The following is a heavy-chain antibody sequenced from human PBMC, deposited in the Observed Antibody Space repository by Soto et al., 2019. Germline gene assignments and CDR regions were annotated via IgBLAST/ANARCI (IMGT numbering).Heavy chain of an antibody. CDR1: EFSFNNYA. V-gene: IGHV3-30-3*01. Sequence: QVHLVESGGGVVRPGTSLRVSCSASEFSFNNYAVHWVRQAPGEGLEWVALISSDGNNKYYPDSVRGRFTISRDHSNNTVYLQMHSLRVDDPAVYYCATWTLPLSWNWLQSAAGKFDYWGQGTLVTVSS. D-gene: IGHD5-12*01. J-gene: IGHJ4*02. CDR3: ATWTLPLSWNWLQSAAGKFDY. CDR2: ISSDGNNK.